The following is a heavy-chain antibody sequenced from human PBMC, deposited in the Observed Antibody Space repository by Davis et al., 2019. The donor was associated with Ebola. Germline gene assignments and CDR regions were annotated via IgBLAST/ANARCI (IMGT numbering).Heavy chain of an antibody. Sequence: PGGSLRLSCPASGFPFRNYAMHWVRQAPGKGLEWVAVVSHSQRETFYADSVKGRFTISRDNSENTLYLQMNSLTADDTAVYYCARAVFHEVLDYWGQGTPVTVSS. V-gene: IGHV3-30*04. CDR3: ARAVFHEVLDY. D-gene: IGHD3-3*01. CDR1: GFPFRNYA. J-gene: IGHJ4*02. CDR2: VSHSQRET.